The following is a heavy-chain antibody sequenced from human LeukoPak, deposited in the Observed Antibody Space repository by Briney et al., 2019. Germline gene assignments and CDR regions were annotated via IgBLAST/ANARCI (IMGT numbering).Heavy chain of an antibody. CDR2: INHNGAST. J-gene: IGHJ4*02. V-gene: IGHV3-23*01. Sequence: GGSLRLSCAASGFTFTTFAMSWVRYTPGKGLQWVSAINHNGASTYYADSVRGRFTISRDNSRNTLYLQLNSLRVEDTAVYYCVKRAYCGGDCYPDYWGQGTLVTVSS. CDR3: VKRAYCGGDCYPDY. D-gene: IGHD2-21*02. CDR1: GFTFTTFA.